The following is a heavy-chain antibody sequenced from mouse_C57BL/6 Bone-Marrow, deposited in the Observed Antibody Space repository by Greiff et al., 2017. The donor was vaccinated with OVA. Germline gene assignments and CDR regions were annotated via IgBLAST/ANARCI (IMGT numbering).Heavy chain of an antibody. V-gene: IGHV1-69*01. CDR2: IDPSDSYT. Sequence: QVQLQQPGAELVMPGASVKLSCKASGYTFTSYWMHWVKQRPGQGLEWIGEIDPSDSYTNYNQKFKGKATLTVDNSSSPAYMQLSSLTSEDSAVYYCAREGDYGVYYFDYWGQGTTLTVSS. CDR3: AREGDYGVYYFDY. D-gene: IGHD2-4*01. J-gene: IGHJ2*01. CDR1: GYTFTSYW.